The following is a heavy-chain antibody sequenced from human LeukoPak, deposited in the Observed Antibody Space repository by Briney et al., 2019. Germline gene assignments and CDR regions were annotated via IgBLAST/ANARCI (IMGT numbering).Heavy chain of an antibody. CDR3: ANGDPGPADHPMNDYYYSLDV. J-gene: IGHJ6*02. V-gene: IGHV3-30*18. Sequence: PGGSLRLSCAASGFTFSSYGMHWVRQAPGKGLEWVAVISYDGSNKYYADSVKGRFTISRDNSKNTLYLQMNSLRPEDTAVYYCANGDPGPADHPMNDYYYSLDVWGQGTTVIVSS. D-gene: IGHD2-2*01. CDR1: GFTFSSYG. CDR2: ISYDGSNK.